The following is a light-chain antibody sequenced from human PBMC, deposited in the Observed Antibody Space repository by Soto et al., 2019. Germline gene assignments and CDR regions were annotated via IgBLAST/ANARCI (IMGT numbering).Light chain of an antibody. CDR1: SSNIGNNY. CDR2: DND. J-gene: IGLJ2*01. V-gene: IGLV1-51*01. CDR3: GTWDRGLSVVL. Sequence: QSVLTQPPSVSAAPGQKVTISCSGSSSNIGNNYVSWYQQLPGTAPKLLINDNDKRPSGIPDRFSGSKSGTSATLGITGLQTGDEADYFCGTWDRGLSVVLFGGGTKVTVL.